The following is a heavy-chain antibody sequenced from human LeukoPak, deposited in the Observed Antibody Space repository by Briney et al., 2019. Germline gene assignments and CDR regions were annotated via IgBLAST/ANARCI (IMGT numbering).Heavy chain of an antibody. CDR1: GGSFSGYY. Sequence: PSEALSLTCAVYGGSFSGYYWSWIRQPPGKGLEWIGEINHSGSTNYNPSLKSRVTISVDTSKNQFSLKLSSVTAADTAVYYCARAPETTDIWGQGTMVTVSS. CDR2: INHSGST. J-gene: IGHJ3*02. CDR3: ARAPETTDI. D-gene: IGHD4-17*01. V-gene: IGHV4-34*01.